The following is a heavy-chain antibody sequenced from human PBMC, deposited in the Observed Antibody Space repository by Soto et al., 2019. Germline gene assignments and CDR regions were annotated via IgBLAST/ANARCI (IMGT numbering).Heavy chain of an antibody. Sequence: ASVKVSCKASGYTFTGYYMHWLRQSAGQGLEWMGWINPNSGGTNYAQKFQGRVTMTRDTSISTAYMELSRLRSDDTAVYYCARNGYDYSNYESDYWGQGTLVTVSS. D-gene: IGHD4-4*01. CDR1: GYTFTGYY. CDR2: INPNSGGT. V-gene: IGHV1-2*02. J-gene: IGHJ4*02. CDR3: ARNGYDYSNYESDY.